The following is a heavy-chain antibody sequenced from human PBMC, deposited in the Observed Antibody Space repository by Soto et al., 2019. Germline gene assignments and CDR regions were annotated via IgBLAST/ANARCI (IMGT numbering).Heavy chain of an antibody. D-gene: IGHD3-22*01. J-gene: IGHJ6*02. CDR1: GYTFTSYG. CDR2: ISAYNGNT. V-gene: IGHV1-18*01. CDR3: ARDSGPTYYYDSSGYSSIRYYYYYGMDV. Sequence: GASVKVSCKASGYTFTSYGISWVRQAPGQGLEWMGWISAYNGNTNYAQKLQGRVTMTTDTSTSTAYMELRSLRSDDTAVYYCARDSGPTYYYDSSGYSSIRYYYYYGMDVWGQGTTVTSP.